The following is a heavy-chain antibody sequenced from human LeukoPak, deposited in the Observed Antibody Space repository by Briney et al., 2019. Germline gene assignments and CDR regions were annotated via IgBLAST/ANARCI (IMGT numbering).Heavy chain of an antibody. CDR1: GGSMSSNTHS. V-gene: IGHV4-39*02. CDR2: VRYGGST. D-gene: IGHD6-13*01. J-gene: IGHJ3*02. Sequence: SETLSLSCTVSGGSMSSNTHSWAWIRQPPGKGLEWIGSVRYGGSTYYNPSVNSQVSVSADTSKNHFSLNLTSVTAADTAVYYCARVSDSSWFSIHDAFDIWGQGTMVTVSS. CDR3: ARVSDSSWFSIHDAFDI.